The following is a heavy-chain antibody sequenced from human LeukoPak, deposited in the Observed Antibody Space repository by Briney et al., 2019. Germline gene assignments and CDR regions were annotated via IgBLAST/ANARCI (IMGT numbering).Heavy chain of an antibody. J-gene: IGHJ4*02. D-gene: IGHD3-10*01. CDR3: ARVSTMVRGVTHFDY. Sequence: ASVKVSCKASGGTFSSYAISWVRLAPGQGLEWMGGIIPIFGTANYAQKFQGRVTITADKSTSTAYMELSSLRSEDTAVYYCARVSTMVRGVTHFDYWGQGTLVTVSS. CDR1: GGTFSSYA. V-gene: IGHV1-69*06. CDR2: IIPIFGTA.